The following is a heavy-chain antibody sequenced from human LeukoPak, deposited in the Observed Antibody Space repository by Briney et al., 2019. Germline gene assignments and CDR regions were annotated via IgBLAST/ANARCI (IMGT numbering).Heavy chain of an antibody. Sequence: SETLSLTCTVSGGSISSSSYYWGWIRQPPGKGLEWIGSIYHSGSTYYSPSLKSRVTISVDTSKNQFSLKLSSVTAADTAVYYCARGGGPLQSFDYWGQGTLVTVSS. CDR3: ARGGGPLQSFDY. V-gene: IGHV4-39*07. D-gene: IGHD4-11*01. J-gene: IGHJ4*02. CDR2: IYHSGST. CDR1: GGSISSSSYY.